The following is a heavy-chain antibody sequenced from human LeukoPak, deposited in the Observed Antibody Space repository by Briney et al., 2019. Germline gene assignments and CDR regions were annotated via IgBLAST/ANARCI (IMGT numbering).Heavy chain of an antibody. J-gene: IGHJ4*01. CDR3: ARDRYGVRSGSCDY. D-gene: IGHD1-26*01. CDR2: ISGDNGDT. CDR1: GYTFTSYG. V-gene: IGHV1-18*01. Sequence: ASVKVSCKASGYTFTSYGISWVRQAPGQGLEWMGWISGDNGDTNYAQKLQGRVTMTTDTSTSTAYMELRSLRYDDTAVYYCARDRYGVRSGSCDYWGHGTLVTVSS.